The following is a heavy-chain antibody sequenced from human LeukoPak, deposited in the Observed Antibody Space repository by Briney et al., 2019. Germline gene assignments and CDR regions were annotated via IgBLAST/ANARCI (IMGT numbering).Heavy chain of an antibody. D-gene: IGHD3-9*01. J-gene: IGHJ4*02. CDR3: AREGRGGDWLLD. CDR1: GYSITSSSW. Sequence: PSETLSLTCAVSGYSITSSSWWGWIRQPPGKGLEWIGYIYHSGTTYYNPSLKSRVTISVDTSKNQFSLKLSSVTAADTAVYYCAREGRGGDWLLDWGQGTLVTVSS. V-gene: IGHV4-28*03. CDR2: IYHSGTT.